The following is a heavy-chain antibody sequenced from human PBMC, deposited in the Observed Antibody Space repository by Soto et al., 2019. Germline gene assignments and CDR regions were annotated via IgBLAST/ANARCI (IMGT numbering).Heavy chain of an antibody. V-gene: IGHV4-31*02. Sequence: TWIRQLPGKGLEWIGYIYYSGRIGYNPSLKSRVTISLDTSGIQLSLKLKSVTAADTAVYYCARWGGTPDYYYYGMGVWGQGTTVTVSS. CDR2: IYYSGRI. D-gene: IGHD3-16*01. J-gene: IGHJ6*02. CDR3: ARWGGTPDYYYYGMGV.